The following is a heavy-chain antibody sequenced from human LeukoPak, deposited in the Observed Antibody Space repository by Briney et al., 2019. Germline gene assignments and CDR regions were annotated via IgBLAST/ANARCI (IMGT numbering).Heavy chain of an antibody. J-gene: IGHJ6*02. V-gene: IGHV1-18*01. CDR2: ISAYNGNT. CDR1: GYTFTSYG. D-gene: IGHD3-22*01. CDR3: ARDLPHYDSSGYYYRYYYYGMDV. Sequence: ASVKVSRKASGYTFTSYGISWVRQAPGQGLEWMGWISAYNGNTNYAQKLQGRVTMTTDTSTSTAYMELRSLRSDDTAVYYCARDLPHYDSSGYYYRYYYYGMDVWGQGTTVTVSS.